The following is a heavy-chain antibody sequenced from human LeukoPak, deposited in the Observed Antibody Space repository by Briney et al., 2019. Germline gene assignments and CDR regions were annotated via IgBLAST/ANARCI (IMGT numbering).Heavy chain of an antibody. J-gene: IGHJ4*02. CDR2: ISGDGGTI. D-gene: IGHD2-8*01. V-gene: IGHV3-23*01. Sequence: GGSLRLSCAASGFTLRSSAMSWVRQAPGKGLEWVSAISGDGGTISYAASVRGRFTISRDDAKNTLFLQMSSLRAGDTALYYCAKELYGNPSGYWGQGTRVTVSS. CDR1: GFTLRSSA. CDR3: AKELYGNPSGY.